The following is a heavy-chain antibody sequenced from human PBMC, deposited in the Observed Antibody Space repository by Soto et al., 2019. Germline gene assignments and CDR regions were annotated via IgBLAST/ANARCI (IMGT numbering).Heavy chain of an antibody. D-gene: IGHD6-19*01. J-gene: IGHJ4*02. V-gene: IGHV4-59*08. Sequence: PSETLSLTCTVSSGSINSYYWSWIRQPPGEGLEWIGYIYSIGSTNYNPSLKSRVSMSVDTSKNQFSLKLSSVTAADAAVYYCARLQDTSGWNFFDFWGQGSLVTVSS. CDR1: SGSINSYY. CDR2: IYSIGST. CDR3: ARLQDTSGWNFFDF.